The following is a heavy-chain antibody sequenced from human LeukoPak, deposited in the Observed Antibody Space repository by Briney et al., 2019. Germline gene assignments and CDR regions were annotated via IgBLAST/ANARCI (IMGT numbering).Heavy chain of an antibody. CDR3: ARFESEKVYSSGWAYAFDI. CDR2: ISYDGSKK. V-gene: IGHV3-30*03. J-gene: IGHJ3*02. Sequence: PGGSLRLSCAVSGFTINNQAMHWVRQVPGKGLEWVAVISYDGSKKYYGDSVRGRFTISRDNSKNTVDVQMNSLRAEDTAMYYCARFESEKVYSSGWAYAFDIWGQGTMVTVSS. CDR1: GFTINNQA. D-gene: IGHD6-19*01.